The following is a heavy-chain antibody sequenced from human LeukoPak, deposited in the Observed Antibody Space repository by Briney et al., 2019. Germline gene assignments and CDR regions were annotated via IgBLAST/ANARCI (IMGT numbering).Heavy chain of an antibody. Sequence: ASETLSLTCAVYGGSFSGYYWSWIRQPPGKGLEWIGYVHYSGSINYNPPLKSRVTISVDTSKNQFSLKLSSVTAADTAVYYCARTTEEYYGSGKFRRYYSYYYYMDVWGKGTTVTVSS. CDR2: VHYSGSI. D-gene: IGHD3-10*01. V-gene: IGHV4-59*01. CDR1: GGSFSGYY. CDR3: ARTTEEYYGSGKFRRYYSYYYYMDV. J-gene: IGHJ6*03.